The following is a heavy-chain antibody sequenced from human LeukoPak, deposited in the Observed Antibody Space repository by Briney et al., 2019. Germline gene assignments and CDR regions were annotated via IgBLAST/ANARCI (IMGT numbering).Heavy chain of an antibody. CDR3: ARDRGYSSSSLGYYYYMDV. CDR2: IYHSGST. V-gene: IGHV4-39*07. CDR1: GGSISSSSYY. Sequence: SETLSLTCTVSGGSISSSSYYWGWIRQPPGKGLEWIGYIYHSGSTYYNPSLKSRVTISVDRSKNQFSLKLSSVTAADTAVYYCARDRGYSSSSLGYYYYMDVWGKGTTVTVSS. D-gene: IGHD6-6*01. J-gene: IGHJ6*03.